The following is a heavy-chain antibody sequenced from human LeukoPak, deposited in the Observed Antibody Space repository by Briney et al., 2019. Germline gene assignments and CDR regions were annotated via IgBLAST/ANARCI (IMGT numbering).Heavy chain of an antibody. CDR3: ARAVYLLSGSGSYYDY. Sequence: GGSLRLSCAASGFIFSSYGMNWVRQAPGKGLEWVSYISSDSSSIHYADSVKGRFTISRDNAKNSLYLQMNSLRAEDTAVYYCARAVYLLSGSGSYYDYWGQGTLVTVSS. CDR1: GFIFSSYG. V-gene: IGHV3-48*04. CDR2: ISSDSSSI. D-gene: IGHD3-10*01. J-gene: IGHJ4*02.